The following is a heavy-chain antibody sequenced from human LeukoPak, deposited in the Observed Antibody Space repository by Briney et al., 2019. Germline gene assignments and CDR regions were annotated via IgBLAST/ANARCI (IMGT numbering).Heavy chain of an antibody. Sequence: GASVKVSCKASGYTFTSYDINWVRQATGQGLEWMGWMNPNSGNTGYAQKFQGRVTMTKNISITTAYMELSSLRSEDTAVYYCARGTDYGGPDYWGQGTLVTVPS. V-gene: IGHV1-8*01. CDR2: MNPNSGNT. CDR1: GYTFTSYD. CDR3: ARGTDYGGPDY. J-gene: IGHJ4*02. D-gene: IGHD4-23*01.